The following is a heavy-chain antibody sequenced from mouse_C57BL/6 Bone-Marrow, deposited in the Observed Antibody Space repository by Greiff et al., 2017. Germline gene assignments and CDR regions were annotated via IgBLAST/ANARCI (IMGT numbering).Heavy chain of an antibody. V-gene: IGHV1-53*01. D-gene: IGHD4-1*01. CDR2: INPSNGGT. J-gene: IGHJ3*01. Sequence: QVHVKPPGTELVKPGASVQLSCKASGYTFTRYWMHWVKQRPGQGLEWIGNINPSNGGTNYNEKFKSKATLTVDKSSRTAYLQLSSLTSEYSAVYYCARWGELGSFAYWGQGTLVTVSA. CDR1: GYTFTRYW. CDR3: ARWGELGSFAY.